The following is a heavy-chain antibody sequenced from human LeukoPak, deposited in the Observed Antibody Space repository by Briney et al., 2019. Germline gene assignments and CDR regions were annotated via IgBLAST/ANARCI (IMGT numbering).Heavy chain of an antibody. J-gene: IGHJ6*03. CDR1: GGSISSSSYY. V-gene: IGHV4-39*02. D-gene: IGHD2-2*01. Sequence: SETLSLTCTVSGGSISSSSYYWGWIRQPPGKGLVWIGSIYYSGSTYYNPSLKSRVTISVDTSKNQFSLKLSSVTAADTAVYYCAREAGGAGMPLGYYYMDVWGKGTTVTVSS. CDR2: IYYSGST. CDR3: AREAGGAGMPLGYYYMDV.